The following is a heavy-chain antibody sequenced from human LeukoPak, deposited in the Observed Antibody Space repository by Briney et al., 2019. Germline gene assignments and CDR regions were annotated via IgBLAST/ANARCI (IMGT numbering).Heavy chain of an antibody. D-gene: IGHD3-10*01. CDR1: GGSFSGYY. J-gene: IGHJ6*02. V-gene: IGHV4-34*01. Sequence: PSETLSLTCAVYGGSFSGYYWSWIRQPPGKGLEWIGEINHSGSTNYNPSLKSRVTISVDTSKNQFSLKLSSVTAADTAVYYCARDALGGSGSYFYYYYYYGMDVWGQGTTVTVSS. CDR2: INHSGST. CDR3: ARDALGGSGSYFYYYYYYGMDV.